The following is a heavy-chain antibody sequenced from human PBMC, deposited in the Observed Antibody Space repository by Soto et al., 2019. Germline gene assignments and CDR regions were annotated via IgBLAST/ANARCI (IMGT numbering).Heavy chain of an antibody. CDR2: ITAGNGDT. J-gene: IGHJ4*02. D-gene: IGHD3-16*01. CDR1: GFPFSDYG. V-gene: IGHV3-23*01. CDR3: VKALYIWGVTGDY. Sequence: EVHLLESGGGLVQPGGSLRLACAASGFPFSDYGVSWVRQTPGKGLQWDSLITAGNGDTYYADSVKGRFTISRDNSKNTLYLQMNNLRVEDSAIYYCVKALYIWGVTGDYWGQGALVTVAS.